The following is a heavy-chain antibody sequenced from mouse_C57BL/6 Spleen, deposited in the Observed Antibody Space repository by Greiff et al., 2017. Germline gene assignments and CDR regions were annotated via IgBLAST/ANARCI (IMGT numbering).Heavy chain of an antibody. D-gene: IGHD1-1*01. V-gene: IGHV1-82*01. CDR2: IYPGDGDT. J-gene: IGHJ2*01. Sequence: VKLMESGPELVKPGASVKISCKASGYAFSSSWMNWVKQRPGKGLEWIGRIYPGDGDTNYNGKFKGKATLTADKSSSTAYMQLSSLTSEDSAVYFCARNRLYGSRYFFDYWGQGTTLTVSS. CDR1: GYAFSSSW. CDR3: ARNRLYGSRYFFDY.